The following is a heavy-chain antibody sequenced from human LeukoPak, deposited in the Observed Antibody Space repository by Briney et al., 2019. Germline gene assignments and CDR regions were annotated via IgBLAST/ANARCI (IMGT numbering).Heavy chain of an antibody. CDR2: ICHSGST. D-gene: IGHD6-13*01. V-gene: IGHV4-30-2*01. CDR3: ARVDRRYNMYSSSRGPRGALDY. CDR1: GGSISSGGYS. J-gene: IGHJ4*02. Sequence: SQSLSLTCAVSGGSISSGGYSWSWIRQPPGKGLEWIGYICHSGSTYYNPPLKSRVTISVDTSKNQFSLKLSSVTAADTAVYYCARVDRRYNMYSSSRGPRGALDYWGQGTLVTVSS.